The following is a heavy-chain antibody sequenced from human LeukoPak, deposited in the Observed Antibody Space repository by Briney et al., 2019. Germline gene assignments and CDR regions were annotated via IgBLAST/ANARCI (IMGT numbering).Heavy chain of an antibody. D-gene: IGHD5-18*01. Sequence: SETLSLTCTVSGGSISSYYWNWIRQPPGKGLEWIGEINHSGSTNYNPSLKSRVTISVDTSKNQFSLKLSSVTAADTAVYYCAGYGHVYDYWGQGTLVTVSS. CDR2: INHSGST. J-gene: IGHJ4*02. V-gene: IGHV4-34*01. CDR1: GGSISSYY. CDR3: AGYGHVYDY.